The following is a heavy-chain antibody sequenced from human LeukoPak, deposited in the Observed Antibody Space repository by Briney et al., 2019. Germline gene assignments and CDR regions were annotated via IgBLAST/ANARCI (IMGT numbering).Heavy chain of an antibody. D-gene: IGHD4-17*01. V-gene: IGHV3-33*06. CDR3: AKGMTTGPRSVYHYMDV. Sequence: PGGSLRLSCVASGFTFRSYGMHWVRQAPDKGLEWLSLLWYDGSNEYYADSVKGRFTISRDNFKNTLYLQMNSLRAEDTAVYYCAKGMTTGPRSVYHYMDVWGKGTTVTVSS. CDR1: GFTFRSYG. J-gene: IGHJ6*03. CDR2: LWYDGSNE.